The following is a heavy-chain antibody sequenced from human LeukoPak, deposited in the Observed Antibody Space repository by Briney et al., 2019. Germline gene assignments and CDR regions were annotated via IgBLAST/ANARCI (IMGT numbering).Heavy chain of an antibody. CDR1: GGSISSSNW. CDR2: IYHSGST. V-gene: IGHV4-4*02. Sequence: KPSGTLSLTCAVSGGSISSSNWWSWVRQPPGKGLEWIGEIYHSGSTNYNPSLKSRVTISVDKSKNQFSLKLSSVTAADTAVYYRARRPISHYYDSSGYPGDYWGQGTLVTVSS. J-gene: IGHJ4*02. D-gene: IGHD3-22*01. CDR3: ARRPISHYYDSSGYPGDY.